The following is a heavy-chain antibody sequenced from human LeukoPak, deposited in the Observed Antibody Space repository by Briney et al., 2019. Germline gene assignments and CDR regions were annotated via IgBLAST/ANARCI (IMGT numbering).Heavy chain of an antibody. J-gene: IGHJ6*03. CDR3: ARDYGGNSVRKPNYYMDV. V-gene: IGHV1-24*01. Sequence: GSVKVSCKVSGYTLTELSMHWVRQAPGKGLEWMGGFDPEDGETIYAQKFQGRVTMTEDTSTDTAYMELSSLRSEDTAVYYCARDYGGNSVRKPNYYMDVWGKGTTVTISS. CDR1: GYTLTELS. D-gene: IGHD4-23*01. CDR2: FDPEDGET.